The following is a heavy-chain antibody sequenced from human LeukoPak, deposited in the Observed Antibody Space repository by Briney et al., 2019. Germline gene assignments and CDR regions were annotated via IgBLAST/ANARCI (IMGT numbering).Heavy chain of an antibody. CDR2: ISYDGSNK. CDR3: ARTTTVTRGYYYYGMDV. J-gene: IGHJ6*02. CDR1: GFTFSSYG. D-gene: IGHD4-17*01. V-gene: IGHV3-30*03. Sequence: HPGGSLRLSCAASGFTFSSYGMHWVRQAPGKGLEWVAVISYDGSNKYYADSVKGRFTISRDNSKNTLYLQMNSLRAEDTAVYYCARTTTVTRGYYYYGMDVWGQGTTVTVSS.